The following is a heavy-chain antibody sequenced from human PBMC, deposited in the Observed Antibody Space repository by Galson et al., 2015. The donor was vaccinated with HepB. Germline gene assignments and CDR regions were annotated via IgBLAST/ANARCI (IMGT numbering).Heavy chain of an antibody. CDR3: ARDPRGSAWGGIDS. Sequence: SVKVSCKASGYTFTSYAMNWVRQAPGRGLEWMGWINTDTGNPTYVQGFTGRFVFSLDTSVSTAYLQISSLKPEDTAVYYCARDPRGSAWGGIDSWGQGTLVTVSS. D-gene: IGHD6-19*01. CDR2: INTDTGNP. J-gene: IGHJ4*02. V-gene: IGHV7-4-1*02. CDR1: GYTFTSYA.